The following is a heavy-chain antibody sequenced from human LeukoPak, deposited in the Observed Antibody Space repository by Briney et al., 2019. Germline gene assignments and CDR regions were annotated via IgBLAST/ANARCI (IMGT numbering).Heavy chain of an antibody. CDR2: ISYDGRTQ. CDR3: ANKWEGFGELARKAFDF. D-gene: IGHD3-10*01. V-gene: IGHV3-30*18. CDR1: GFNFGSYG. Sequence: GRSLRLSCVASGFNFGSYGMHWVRQTPDKGLEWVAGISYDGRTQNYADSVKGRFTISSDNSKSTLYLQMNSLRPEDTAVYYCANKWEGFGELARKAFDFWGQGTLVTVSS. J-gene: IGHJ4*02.